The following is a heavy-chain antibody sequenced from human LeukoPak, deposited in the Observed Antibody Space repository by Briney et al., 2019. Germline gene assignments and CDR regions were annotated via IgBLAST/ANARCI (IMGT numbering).Heavy chain of an antibody. V-gene: IGHV1-18*01. CDR1: GYTFTSYG. Sequence: ASVKVSCKASGYTFTSYGISWVRQAPGQGLEWMGWINTYNGNRKYAQNLQGRVTMTTETSTSTAYMELRSLRSDDTAVYYCARDRGIGWGGMIEDYYYGMDVWGQGTTVTVSS. CDR2: INTYNGNR. CDR3: ARDRGIGWGGMIEDYYYGMDV. D-gene: IGHD3-16*02. J-gene: IGHJ6*02.